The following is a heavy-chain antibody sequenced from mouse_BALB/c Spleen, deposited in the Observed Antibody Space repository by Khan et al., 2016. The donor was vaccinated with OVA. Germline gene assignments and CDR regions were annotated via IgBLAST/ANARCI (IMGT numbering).Heavy chain of an antibody. J-gene: IGHJ2*01. CDR1: GYSFTGYF. V-gene: IGHV1-20*02. CDR3: ARNNGSDFDY. CDR2: INPHIGET. D-gene: IGHD1-1*01. Sequence: VRLQQSGPELVKPGASVKISCKASGYSFTGYFMNWVMQSHGKSLEWIGRINPHIGETLYNQKFKGKATLTVDESSSTAHMELRSLASEDSAVYYCARNNGSDFDYWGQGTTLTVSS.